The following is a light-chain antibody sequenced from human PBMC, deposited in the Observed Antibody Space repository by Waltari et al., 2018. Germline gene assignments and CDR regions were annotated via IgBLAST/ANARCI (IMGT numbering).Light chain of an antibody. V-gene: IGKV3-20*01. CDR1: QSVRSNY. Sequence: EIVLTQSPGTLSLSPGARATLSCRASQSVRSNYVAWYQQKPGQAPRLLIYGASTLQSGVPSRFSGSGSGTDFTLTISSLQPEDFATYYCQQSYSSPRTFGQGTKVEIK. J-gene: IGKJ1*01. CDR3: QQSYSSPRT. CDR2: GAS.